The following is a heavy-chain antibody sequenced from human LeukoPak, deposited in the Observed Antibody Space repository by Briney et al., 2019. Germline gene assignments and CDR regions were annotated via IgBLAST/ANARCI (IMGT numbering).Heavy chain of an antibody. CDR1: GFTFSSYE. D-gene: IGHD5-18*01. Sequence: EGSLRLSCAASGFTFSSYEMNWVRQAPVKGLEWVSYISSSGATRYYADSVKGRFTISRDNAKNSLYLQMNSLRAEDTAVYYCARDVIQPWLLFDYWGQGTLVTVSS. J-gene: IGHJ4*02. CDR3: ARDVIQPWLLFDY. V-gene: IGHV3-48*03. CDR2: ISSSGATR.